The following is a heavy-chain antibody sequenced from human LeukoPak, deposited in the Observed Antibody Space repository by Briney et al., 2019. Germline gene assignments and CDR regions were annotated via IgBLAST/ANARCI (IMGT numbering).Heavy chain of an antibody. J-gene: IGHJ4*02. V-gene: IGHV1-69*05. Sequence: PVKVSCKASGGTFSSYAISWVRQAPGQGLEWMGGIIPIFGTANYAQKFQGRVTITTDESTSTAYMELSSLRSEDTAVYYCARDQWNSSSLNYWGQGTLVTVSS. CDR2: IIPIFGTA. CDR1: GGTFSSYA. D-gene: IGHD6-13*01. CDR3: ARDQWNSSSLNY.